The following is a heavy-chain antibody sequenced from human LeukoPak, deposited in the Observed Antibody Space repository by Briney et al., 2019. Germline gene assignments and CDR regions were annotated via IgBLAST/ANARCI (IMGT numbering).Heavy chain of an antibody. CDR3: ARVGSSRAAASWFDP. CDR1: GGSFSGYY. V-gene: IGHV4-34*01. CDR2: INHSGST. D-gene: IGHD2-2*01. J-gene: IGHJ5*02. Sequence: SSETLSLTCAVYGGSFSGYYWSWIRQPPGKGLEWIGEINHSGSTNYNPSLKSRVTISVDTSKNQFSLKLSSVTAADTAVYYCARVGSSRAAASWFDPWGQGTLVTVSS.